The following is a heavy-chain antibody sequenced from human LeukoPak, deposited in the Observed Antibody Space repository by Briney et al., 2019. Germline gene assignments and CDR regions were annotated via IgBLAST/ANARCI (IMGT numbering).Heavy chain of an antibody. Sequence: SETLPLTCTVSGGSISSSSYYWGWIRQPPGKGLEWIGSIYYSGSTYYNPSLKSRVTISVDTSKNQFSLKLGSVTAADTAVYYCARQGTSYQLLLDYFDYWGQGTLVTVSS. CDR3: ARQGTSYQLLLDYFDY. J-gene: IGHJ4*02. V-gene: IGHV4-39*01. CDR1: GGSISSSSYY. CDR2: IYYSGST. D-gene: IGHD2-2*01.